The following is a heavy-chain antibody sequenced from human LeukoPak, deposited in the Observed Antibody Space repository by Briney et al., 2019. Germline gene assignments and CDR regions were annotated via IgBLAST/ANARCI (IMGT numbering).Heavy chain of an antibody. D-gene: IGHD3-10*01. V-gene: IGHV3-21*01. CDR3: VRRLGGSGTWYSDY. Sequence: GGSLRLSCAASGFTFSSYSMNWVRQAPGKGLEWVSSITSTSSYIYYADSVKGRFTISRDNAKNSLYLQMDSLRAEDTAVYYCVRRLGGSGTWYSDYWGQGILVTVSS. CDR2: ITSTSSYI. J-gene: IGHJ4*02. CDR1: GFTFSSYS.